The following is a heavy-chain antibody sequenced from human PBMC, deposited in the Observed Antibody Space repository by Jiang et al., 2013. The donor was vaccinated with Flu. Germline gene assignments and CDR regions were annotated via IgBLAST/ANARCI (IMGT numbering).Heavy chain of an antibody. D-gene: IGHD3-16*01. Sequence: QLVESGGGLVQPGGSLRLSCAASGFTFSSYAMSWVRQAPGKGLEWVSAISGSGGSTYYADSVKGRFTISRDNSKNTLYLQMNSLRAEDTAVYYCAKDGGNYDYVWGSYQNWFDPWGQGTLVTVSS. CDR3: AKDGGNYDYVWGSYQNWFDP. J-gene: IGHJ5*02. V-gene: IGHV3-23*04. CDR2: ISGSGGST. CDR1: GFTFSSYA.